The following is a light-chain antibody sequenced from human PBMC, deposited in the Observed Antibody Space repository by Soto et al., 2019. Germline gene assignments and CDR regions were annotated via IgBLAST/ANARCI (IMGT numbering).Light chain of an antibody. CDR1: GSDVGGYNY. Sequence: QAVVTQPASVSGSPGQSITISCTGTGSDVGGYNYVSWYQQYPGKAPKLMIYDVSNRPSGVSNRFSGSKSGNTAALIIFGLQAEDEADYYCCSYTSSSTYVFGTGTKLTVL. CDR3: CSYTSSSTYV. J-gene: IGLJ1*01. CDR2: DVS. V-gene: IGLV2-14*01.